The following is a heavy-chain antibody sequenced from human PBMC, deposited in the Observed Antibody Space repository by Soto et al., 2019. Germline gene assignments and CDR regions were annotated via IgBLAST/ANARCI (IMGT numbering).Heavy chain of an antibody. D-gene: IGHD5-18*01. Sequence: SETLSLTCTVSGVSINTFYWSWVRQPAGKGPEWIGRIFSSGSTSFNPSLESRVTMSVDMSKNHFSLKLTSVTAADMAVYYCAREGSYSAYNFAHGIQLWSFDYWGQGALVTVSS. J-gene: IGHJ4*02. CDR1: GVSINTFY. V-gene: IGHV4-4*07. CDR2: IFSSGST. CDR3: AREGSYSAYNFAHGIQLWSFDY.